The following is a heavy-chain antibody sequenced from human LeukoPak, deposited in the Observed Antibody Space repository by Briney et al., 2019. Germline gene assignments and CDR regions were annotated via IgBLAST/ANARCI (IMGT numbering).Heavy chain of an antibody. V-gene: IGHV3-33*06. CDR3: TKDAQRGFDYSNSLEK. D-gene: IGHD4-11*01. J-gene: IGHJ4*02. CDR1: KFTFSHYG. Sequence: GGSLRLSCAASKFTFSHYGMHWVRQAPGKGLEWVAVIWNDGSNQYYADSVKGRFTVSRDNSQNTLYLQMNSLRPEDTAVYYCTKDAQRGFDYSNSLEKWGTGTLVTVSS. CDR2: IWNDGSNQ.